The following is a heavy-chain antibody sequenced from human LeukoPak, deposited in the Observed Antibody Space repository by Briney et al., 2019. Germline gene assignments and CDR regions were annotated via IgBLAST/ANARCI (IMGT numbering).Heavy chain of an antibody. V-gene: IGHV3-7*05. CDR1: GFTFSTYW. Sequence: SGGSLRLSCAASGFTFSTYWMGWVRQAPGKGLEWVANINRDGGERYYVDSVRGRFTISRDNAKNPLYLEMNSLRADDTAVYYCARPSYSSGSFFDYWGQGTLVTVSS. CDR3: ARPSYSSGSFFDY. D-gene: IGHD3-10*01. CDR2: INRDGGER. J-gene: IGHJ4*02.